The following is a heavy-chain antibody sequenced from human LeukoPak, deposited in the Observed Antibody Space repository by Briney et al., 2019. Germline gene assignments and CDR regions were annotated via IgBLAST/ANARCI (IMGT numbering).Heavy chain of an antibody. J-gene: IGHJ4*02. V-gene: IGHV3-30*18. CDR1: GFTFSSYG. CDR2: ISYDGSNK. Sequence: GRSLRLSCAASGFTFSSYGMHWVRQAPGKGLEWVAVISYDGSNKYYADSAKGRFTISRDNSKNTLYLQMNSLRAEDTAVYYCAKSHFDWLSTIDYWGQGTLVTVSS. D-gene: IGHD3-9*01. CDR3: AKSHFDWLSTIDY.